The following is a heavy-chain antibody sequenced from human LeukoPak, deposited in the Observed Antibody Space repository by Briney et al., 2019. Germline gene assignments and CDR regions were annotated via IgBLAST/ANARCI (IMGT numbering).Heavy chain of an antibody. CDR1: GLGFSDAW. D-gene: IGHD5-12*01. CDR3: TTGGRGYFSVSLS. J-gene: IGHJ4*02. Sequence: GGSLRLSCAASGLGFSDAWMTWVRQAPGRGLEWLGRLKSKTEGGAAEYAAPAKGRFTISRDDSKNTMYLQMSGLKTEDTAVYYCTTGGRGYFSVSLSWGQGTLVTVSS. V-gene: IGHV3-15*01. CDR2: LKSKTEGGAA.